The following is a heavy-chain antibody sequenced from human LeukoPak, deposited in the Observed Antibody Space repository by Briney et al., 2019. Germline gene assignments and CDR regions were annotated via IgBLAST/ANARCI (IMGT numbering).Heavy chain of an antibody. J-gene: IGHJ4*02. CDR2: IYYSGST. CDR3: ARGGSSWYFDY. CDR1: GGSISSYY. V-gene: IGHV4-30-4*08. D-gene: IGHD6-13*01. Sequence: SETLSLTCTVSGGSISSYYWSWLRQPPGKGLEWIGYIYYSGSTYYNPSLKSRVTISVDTSKNQFSLKLSSVTAADTAVYYCARGGSSWYFDYWGQGTLVTVSS.